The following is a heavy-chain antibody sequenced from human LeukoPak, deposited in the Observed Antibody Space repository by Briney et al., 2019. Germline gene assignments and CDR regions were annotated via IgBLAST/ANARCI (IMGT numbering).Heavy chain of an antibody. CDR2: INGDGGST. CDR3: ARDWYNNSDAFDI. J-gene: IGHJ3*02. D-gene: IGHD4-11*01. Sequence: TGGSLRLSCAASGFTFSNYWMHWVRQAPGKGLVWVSRINGDGGSTSYVDSVKGRFTISRDNAKNTLYLQIHSLRAEDTAVYYCARDWYNNSDAFDIWGQGTMVTVSS. V-gene: IGHV3-74*01. CDR1: GFTFSNYW.